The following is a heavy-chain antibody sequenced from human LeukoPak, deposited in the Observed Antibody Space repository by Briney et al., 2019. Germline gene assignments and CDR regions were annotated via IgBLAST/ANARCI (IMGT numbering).Heavy chain of an antibody. Sequence: PGGSLRLSCAASGFTFSDYNMRWIRQAPGKGLEWVSSISRSGSTKYYADSVKGRFTISRDNAKNTLYLQMNSLRAGDTAVYYCARDSSAVVAGFDAFDIWGQGTMVTVSS. CDR1: GFTFSDYN. CDR2: ISRSGSTK. J-gene: IGHJ3*02. D-gene: IGHD6-19*01. V-gene: IGHV3-11*04. CDR3: ARDSSAVVAGFDAFDI.